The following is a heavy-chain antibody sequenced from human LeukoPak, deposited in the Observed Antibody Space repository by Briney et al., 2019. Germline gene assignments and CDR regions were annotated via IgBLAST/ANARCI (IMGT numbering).Heavy chain of an antibody. CDR2: IYHSGGT. V-gene: IGHV4-38-2*02. D-gene: IGHD4-23*01. Sequence: PSETLSLTCIVSGYSITSGYYWGWIRQPPGKGLEWIGSIYHSGGTYYNPSLKSRVTISVDTSKNQFSLKLNSVTAADTALYYCARDGYGGIDYWGQGILVTVSS. CDR3: ARDGYGGIDY. J-gene: IGHJ4*02. CDR1: GYSITSGYY.